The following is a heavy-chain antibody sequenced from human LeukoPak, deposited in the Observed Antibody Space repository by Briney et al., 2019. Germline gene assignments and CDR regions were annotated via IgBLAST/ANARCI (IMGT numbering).Heavy chain of an antibody. CDR2: INPDGGST. CDR3: ARAPRNSSTMLDY. V-gene: IGHV1-46*01. Sequence: ASVKVSCKASGYTFTSYWIQWVRQAPGQGLEWMGLINPDGGSTAYAHRFQGRVTMTRDTSTSTVYMDFSSLRSEDTALYHCARAPRNSSTMLDYWGQGTLVTVSS. J-gene: IGHJ4*02. D-gene: IGHD6-13*01. CDR1: GYTFTSYW.